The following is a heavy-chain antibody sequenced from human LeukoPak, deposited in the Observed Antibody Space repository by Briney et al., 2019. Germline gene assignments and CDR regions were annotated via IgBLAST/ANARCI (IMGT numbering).Heavy chain of an antibody. CDR1: GFTLSSYS. V-gene: IGHV3-21*01. Sequence: GGSLRLSCAASGFTLSSYSMNWVRQAPGKGLEWVSSISSSSSYIYYADSVKGRFTISRDNAKNSLYLQMNSLRAEDTAVYYCAREIYCTNGVCQDWGQGTLVTVSS. J-gene: IGHJ4*02. D-gene: IGHD2-8*01. CDR3: AREIYCTNGVCQD. CDR2: ISSSSSYI.